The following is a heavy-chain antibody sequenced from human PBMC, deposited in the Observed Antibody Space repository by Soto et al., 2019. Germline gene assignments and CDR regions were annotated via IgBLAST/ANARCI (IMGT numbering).Heavy chain of an antibody. D-gene: IGHD2-15*01. J-gene: IGHJ5*02. CDR3: AHRRAYCTGGSCYSIWFDT. V-gene: IGHV2-5*02. CDR2: IYWDDDK. Sequence: QITLKESGPTLVKPTQTLTLTCTFSGFSLSTSGMGVGWIRQPPGKALEWLALIYWDDDKRYSPSLKSRLTITKDTSKNQVVLTMTNMDPVDTATYYCAHRRAYCTGGSCYSIWFDTWGQGPLVTVSS. CDR1: GFSLSTSGMG.